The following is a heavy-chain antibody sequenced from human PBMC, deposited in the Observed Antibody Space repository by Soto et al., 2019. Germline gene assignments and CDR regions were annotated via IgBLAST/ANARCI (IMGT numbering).Heavy chain of an antibody. J-gene: IGHJ5*02. CDR1: GGSISSYY. Sequence: QVQLQESGPGLVKPSETLSLTCTVSGGSISSYYWSWIRQPPGKGLEWIGYIYYSGSTNYNPSLKSRVTISVDTSKNQFPLKLSSVTAADTAVYYCAREHGQWLGAGWFDPWGQGTLVTVSS. D-gene: IGHD6-19*01. CDR3: AREHGQWLGAGWFDP. V-gene: IGHV4-59*01. CDR2: IYYSGST.